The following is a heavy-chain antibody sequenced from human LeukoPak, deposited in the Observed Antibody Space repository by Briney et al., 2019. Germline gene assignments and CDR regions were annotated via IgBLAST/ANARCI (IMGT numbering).Heavy chain of an antibody. Sequence: PGRSLRLSCAASGFTFSSFNINWGRHPPANGLEWDSYISSSCSTIYNADSGKGRVTISRDNAKTSLYLQMNSLRDEDTAVYYSAIAPLPVQYYFDDWGREPLFTVSS. CDR2: ISSSCSTI. CDR1: GFTFSSFN. D-gene: IGHD1-26*01. V-gene: IGHV3-48*02. CDR3: AIAPLPVQYYFDD. J-gene: IGHJ4*02.